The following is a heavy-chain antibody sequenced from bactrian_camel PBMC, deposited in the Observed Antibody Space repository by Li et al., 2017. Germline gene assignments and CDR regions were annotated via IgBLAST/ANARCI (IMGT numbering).Heavy chain of an antibody. Sequence: HVQLVESGGGSVQAGGSLRLSCAFSGSTNRNYCMTWFREVAGKEREGVAAIDSDGTIVYIDSVKGRFNISVDNAKTTLYLQLTNLKSEDTAVYYCAVNPDYGYCSDGAWAYTRWGQGTQVTVS. V-gene: IGHV3S1*01. D-gene: IGHD5*01. CDR2: IDSDGTI. CDR3: AVNPDYGYCSDGAWAYTR. J-gene: IGHJ4*01. CDR1: GSTNRNYC.